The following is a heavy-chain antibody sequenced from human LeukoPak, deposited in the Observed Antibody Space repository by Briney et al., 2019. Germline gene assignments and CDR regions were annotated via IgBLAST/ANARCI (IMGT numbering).Heavy chain of an antibody. V-gene: IGHV4-4*02. CDR1: GGSISSSNW. D-gene: IGHD2-8*02. CDR3: ARGPAGDYFDY. Sequence: PSGTLSLTCAVSGGSISSSNWWNWVRQTPGKGLEWIGEIYHRGNTHYNPSLKSRVTMSVDTSTNQFSLRVNSVTAADTAVYYCARGPAGDYFDYWGQGTLVTVSS. CDR2: IYHRGNT. J-gene: IGHJ4*02.